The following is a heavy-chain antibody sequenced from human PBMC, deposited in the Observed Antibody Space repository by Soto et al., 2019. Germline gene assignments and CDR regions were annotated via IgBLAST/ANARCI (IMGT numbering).Heavy chain of an antibody. CDR3: ASTRLEMARQGTFVWYSYYGMDV. D-gene: IGHD3-16*01. CDR2: IDPSDSYT. Sequence: LGESLKISCKGSGYSFTSYWISWVRQMPGKGLEWMGRIDPSDSYTNYSPSFQGHVTISADKSISTAYLQWSSLKASDTAMYYCASTRLEMARQGTFVWYSYYGMDVWGQGTTVTVSS. V-gene: IGHV5-10-1*01. CDR1: GYSFTSYW. J-gene: IGHJ6*02.